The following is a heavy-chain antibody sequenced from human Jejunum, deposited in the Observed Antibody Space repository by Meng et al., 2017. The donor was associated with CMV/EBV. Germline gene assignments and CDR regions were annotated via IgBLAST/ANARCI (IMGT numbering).Heavy chain of an antibody. CDR1: FPFIVYG. J-gene: IGHJ4*02. Sequence: FPFIVYGMHWVRPAPGKGLEWLAFIRYDGNNEYFGDSVRGRFTISRDNSKNTLYLQMNSLRVDDTAVYYCAKDRNFITLGATVESWGQGTLVTVSS. D-gene: IGHD1-26*01. V-gene: IGHV3-30*02. CDR2: IRYDGNNE. CDR3: AKDRNFITLGATVES.